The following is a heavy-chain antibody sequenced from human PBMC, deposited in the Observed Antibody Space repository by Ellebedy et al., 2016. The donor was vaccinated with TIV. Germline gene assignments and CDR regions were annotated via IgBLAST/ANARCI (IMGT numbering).Heavy chain of an antibody. Sequence: MPSETLSLTCTVSDDSITTYFWTWIRQPPGKGLEWIGDIYYSGNTYYNPSLKSRASMSVDTSNNHFSLRLNSVTAADTAVYYCVRGRGIAVAGTYEDTWFDPWGQGTLVTVSS. J-gene: IGHJ5*02. CDR2: IYYSGNT. CDR1: DDSITTYF. CDR3: VRGRGIAVAGTYEDTWFDP. V-gene: IGHV4-59*01. D-gene: IGHD6-19*01.